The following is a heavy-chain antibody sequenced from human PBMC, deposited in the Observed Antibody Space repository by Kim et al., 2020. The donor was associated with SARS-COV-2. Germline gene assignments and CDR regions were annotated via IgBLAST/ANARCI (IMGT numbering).Heavy chain of an antibody. Sequence: STNYNPSLKSRVTISVDTSKNQFSLKLSSVTAADTAVYYCARGHPARPLYWGQGTLVTVSS. CDR3: ARGHPARPLY. J-gene: IGHJ4*02. CDR2: ST. V-gene: IGHV4-34*01. D-gene: IGHD6-6*01.